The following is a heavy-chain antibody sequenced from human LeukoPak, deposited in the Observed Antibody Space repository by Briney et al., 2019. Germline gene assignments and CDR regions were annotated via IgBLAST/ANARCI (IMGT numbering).Heavy chain of an antibody. V-gene: IGHV3-30*02. CDR1: TFTFSDYG. Sequence: GGSLRLSCVGSTFTFSDYGMHWVRQAPGKGLEWVAFIRYDGKKTYYADSAKGRFTISRDNSKNTLYLEMNSLRAEDTAVFYCAKDGGFNYMDVWGKGTTVTVSS. CDR3: AKDGGFNYMDV. J-gene: IGHJ6*03. D-gene: IGHD4-23*01. CDR2: IRYDGKKT.